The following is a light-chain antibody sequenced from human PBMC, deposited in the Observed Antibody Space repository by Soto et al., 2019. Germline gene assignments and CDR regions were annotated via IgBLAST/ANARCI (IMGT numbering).Light chain of an antibody. V-gene: IGKV3-20*01. CDR3: QEYDSSPPYT. Sequence: EIVLTQSPGTLSLSPGERATLSCRASQSVSGNYLVWYQQKPGQSPRLLIYGSSDRATSIPDRFSGSGSETDFTLTINRMEPDDFAVYYCQEYDSSPPYTFGQGPRLEI. J-gene: IGKJ2*01. CDR2: GSS. CDR1: QSVSGNY.